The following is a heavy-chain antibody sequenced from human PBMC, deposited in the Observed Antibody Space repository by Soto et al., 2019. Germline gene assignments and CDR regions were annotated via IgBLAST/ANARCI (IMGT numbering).Heavy chain of an antibody. CDR1: GFTFSSFW. V-gene: IGHV3-7*01. CDR3: VRGTLSPGLEY. J-gene: IGHJ4*02. Sequence: EVQMVVSGGDLVQPGGSLRLSCVASGFTFSSFWMNWVRQAPGKGLEWVANINADGGYKTYGDSVRGRFTTSRDNAKNSVYLQMDSLRVEDTAVYYCVRGTLSPGLEYWGQGKLVTVSS. CDR2: INADGGYK.